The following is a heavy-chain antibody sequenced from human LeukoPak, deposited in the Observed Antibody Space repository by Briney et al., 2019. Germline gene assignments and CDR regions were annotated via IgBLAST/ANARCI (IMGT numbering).Heavy chain of an antibody. CDR2: INPNSGGT. CDR3: ARSDYGGNSFYYYYYMDV. J-gene: IGHJ6*03. Sequence: ASVKVSCKASGYTFTGYYMHWVRQAPGQGLEWMGWINPNSGGTNYAQKFQGRVTMTRDTSISTAYMELSRLRSDDTAVYYCARSDYGGNSFYYYYYMDVWGKGTTVTISS. V-gene: IGHV1-2*02. CDR1: GYTFTGYY. D-gene: IGHD4-23*01.